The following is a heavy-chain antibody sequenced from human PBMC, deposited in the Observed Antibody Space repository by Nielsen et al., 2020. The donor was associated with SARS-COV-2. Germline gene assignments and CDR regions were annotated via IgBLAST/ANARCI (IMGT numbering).Heavy chain of an antibody. Sequence: GESLKISCAASGFTFSSYAMHWVRQAPGKGLEWVAVISYDGSNKYYADSVKGRFTISRDNSKNTLYLQMNSLRAEDTAVYYCARDFLRAAAGTYYYYYGMDVWGQGTTVTVSS. V-gene: IGHV3-30-3*01. CDR3: ARDFLRAAAGTYYYYYGMDV. D-gene: IGHD6-13*01. CDR1: GFTFSSYA. J-gene: IGHJ6*02. CDR2: ISYDGSNK.